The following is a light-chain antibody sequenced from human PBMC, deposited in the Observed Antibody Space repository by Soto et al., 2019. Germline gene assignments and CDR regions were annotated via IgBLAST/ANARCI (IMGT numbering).Light chain of an antibody. Sequence: QSVLTQPPSVSGAPGQRVTISCTGSSSNIGAGYAVHWYQRLPGTAPKLLIYGNSNRPSGVPDRFSGSKSGTSASLAITGLQAEDEADYYCQSYDSSLSVVVFGGGTKLTVL. CDR1: SSNIGAGYA. J-gene: IGLJ2*01. V-gene: IGLV1-40*01. CDR3: QSYDSSLSVVV. CDR2: GNS.